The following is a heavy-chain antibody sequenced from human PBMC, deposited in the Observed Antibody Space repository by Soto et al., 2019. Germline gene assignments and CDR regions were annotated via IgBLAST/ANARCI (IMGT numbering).Heavy chain of an antibody. Sequence: EVQVVESGGGLVKPGGSLRLSCEGSGFSLSSYSVNWVRQAPGKGLEWVSAISSGSSYIDYADSVTGRFTVSRDDARNSLYLQMNDLSAEDTAVYYCAASVEVPWYLYGLDVWGQGTTVTVSS. CDR2: ISSGSSYI. V-gene: IGHV3-21*01. J-gene: IGHJ6*02. CDR3: AASVEVPWYLYGLDV. D-gene: IGHD6-13*01. CDR1: GFSLSSYS.